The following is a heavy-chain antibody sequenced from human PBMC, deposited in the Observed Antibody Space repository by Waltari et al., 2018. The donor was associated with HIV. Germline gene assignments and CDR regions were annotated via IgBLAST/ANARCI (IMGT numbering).Heavy chain of an antibody. CDR2: FCSSSSTI. CDR1: GFTFSSYS. CDR3: ARSAYSSGQATNWFDP. Sequence: AASGFTFSSYSINWVRQAPGNVLEWVSLFCSSSSTINYPDTAKGRFTISRDNAKNSVYVQMNSLRAEDTAVYYCARSAYSSGQATNWFDPWGQGTLVTVSS. J-gene: IGHJ5*02. V-gene: IGHV3-48*01. D-gene: IGHD6-19*01.